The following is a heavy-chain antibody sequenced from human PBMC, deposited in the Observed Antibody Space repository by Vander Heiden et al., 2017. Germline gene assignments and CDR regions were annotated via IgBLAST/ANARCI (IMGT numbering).Heavy chain of an antibody. CDR1: GGSIRSSSYY. J-gene: IGHJ4*02. V-gene: IGHV4-39*01. CDR2: IYYSGST. D-gene: IGHD6-19*01. CDR3: ASVPGIAVTWGY. Sequence: QLQLQESGPGLVKPSETLSLTCTVSGGSIRSSSYYWGWIRQPPGKGLEWIGSIYYSGSTYYNPSLKSRVTISVDTSKNQFSLKLSSVTAADTAVYYCASVPGIAVTWGYWGQGTLVTVSS.